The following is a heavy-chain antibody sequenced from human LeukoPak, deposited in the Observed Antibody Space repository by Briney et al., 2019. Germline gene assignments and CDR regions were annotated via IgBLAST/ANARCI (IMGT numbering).Heavy chain of an antibody. CDR2: IYSGGST. Sequence: PGGSLRLSCAASGFTVSSNYMSWVRQAPGKGLEWVSVIYSGGSTYYADSVKGRFTISRDNSKNTLYLQMNSLRAEDTAVYYCARPGIAAAVRGCNWFDPWGQGTLVTVSS. CDR3: ARPGIAAAVRGCNWFDP. V-gene: IGHV3-66*02. J-gene: IGHJ5*02. CDR1: GFTVSSNY. D-gene: IGHD6-13*01.